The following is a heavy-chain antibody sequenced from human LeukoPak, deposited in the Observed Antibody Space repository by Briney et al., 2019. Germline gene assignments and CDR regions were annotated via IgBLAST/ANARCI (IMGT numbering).Heavy chain of an antibody. D-gene: IGHD3-10*01. CDR1: GGSISSGGYY. CDR2: IYYSGST. V-gene: IGHV4-31*03. J-gene: IGHJ4*02. Sequence: PSETLSLTCTVSGGSISSGGYYWSWIRQHPGKGLEWIGYIYYSGSTYYNPPLKSRVTISVDTSKNQFSPKLSSVTAADTAVYYCARDNRGSGSTHWGQGTLVTVSS. CDR3: ARDNRGSGSTH.